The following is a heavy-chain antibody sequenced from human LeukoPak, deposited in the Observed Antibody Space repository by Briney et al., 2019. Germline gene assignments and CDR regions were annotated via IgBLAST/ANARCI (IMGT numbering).Heavy chain of an antibody. Sequence: SETLSLTCTVSGDSISSYYWSWIRQPPGKGLEWIGRIYTSGSTNYNPSLKSRVTISVDKSTNQFSLKLSSVTAADTAVYYCARDTTYYYGSGSYLNWFDPWGQGTLVTVSS. CDR2: IYTSGST. J-gene: IGHJ5*02. D-gene: IGHD3-10*01. CDR1: GDSISSYY. CDR3: ARDTTYYYGSGSYLNWFDP. V-gene: IGHV4-4*07.